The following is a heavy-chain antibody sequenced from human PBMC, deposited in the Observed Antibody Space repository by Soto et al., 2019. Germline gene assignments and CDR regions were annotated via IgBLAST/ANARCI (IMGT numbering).Heavy chain of an antibody. Sequence: QVQLQQWGAGLLKPSETLSLTCAVYGGSFSGYYWSWIRQPPGKGLEWIGEINHSGSTNYNPSLNSRVTISVDTSKTQFSLKLSSVTAADTAVYYCARTTVSIGYFDFWGQGTLVTVSS. CDR2: INHSGST. J-gene: IGHJ4*02. V-gene: IGHV4-34*01. CDR1: GGSFSGYY. D-gene: IGHD4-17*01. CDR3: ARTTVSIGYFDF.